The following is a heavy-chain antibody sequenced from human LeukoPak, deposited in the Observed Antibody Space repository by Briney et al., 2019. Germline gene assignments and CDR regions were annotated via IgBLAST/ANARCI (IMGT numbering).Heavy chain of an antibody. J-gene: IGHJ3*02. D-gene: IGHD3-22*01. V-gene: IGHV3-30-3*01. CDR1: GFTFSSYA. CDR2: ISYDGSNK. Sequence: PGGSLRLSCAASGFTFSSYAMHWVRQAPGKGLEWVAVISYDGSNKYYADSVKGRFTISRDNSKNTLYLQMNSLRAEDTAVYYCARGKRGRSLFRDHYYDSSAHDAFDIWGQGTMVTVSS. CDR3: ARGKRGRSLFRDHYYDSSAHDAFDI.